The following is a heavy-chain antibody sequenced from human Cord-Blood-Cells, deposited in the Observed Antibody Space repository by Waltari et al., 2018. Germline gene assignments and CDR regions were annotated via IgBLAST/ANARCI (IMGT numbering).Heavy chain of an antibody. Sequence: QVQLQQWGAGLLKPSETLSLTCAVYGGSFRGYYWSWIRQPPGTGLEWNGEINHSGSTNYNPSLKSRVTISVDTSKNQFSLKLSSVTAADTAVYYCARAIGSSGWYFDYWGQGTLVTVSS. CDR1: GGSFRGYY. V-gene: IGHV4-34*01. J-gene: IGHJ4*02. CDR2: INHSGST. D-gene: IGHD6-19*01. CDR3: ARAIGSSGWYFDY.